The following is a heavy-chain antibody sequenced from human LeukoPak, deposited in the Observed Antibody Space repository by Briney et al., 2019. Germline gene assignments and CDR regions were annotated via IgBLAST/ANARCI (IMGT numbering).Heavy chain of an antibody. CDR1: GFTFSTYW. J-gene: IGHJ4*02. CDR3: ARDGVTSSVVY. D-gene: IGHD2-21*02. Sequence: PGGSLRLSCAASGFTFSTYWMSWVRQAPGKGLEWVANIKEDGSEKYYVDSVKGRFTISRDNAKNSLDLQMNSLRAEDTAVYYCARDGVTSSVVYWGQGTLVTVSS. V-gene: IGHV3-7*01. CDR2: IKEDGSEK.